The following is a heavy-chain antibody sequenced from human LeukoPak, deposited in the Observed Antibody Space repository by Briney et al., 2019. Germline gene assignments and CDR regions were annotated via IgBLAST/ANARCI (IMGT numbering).Heavy chain of an antibody. CDR2: INAGNGNT. CDR3: ARGLPLGYCTYGVCYPPKHFDF. CDR1: GYTFTSYA. Sequence: ASVKVSCKASGYTFTSYAMHWVRQAPGQRLEWMGWINAGNGNTKYSQEFQARVTITSDTSITTAYMELSSLTSDDTAVYFCARGLPLGYCTYGVCYPPKHFDFWGQGTLVTVSS. D-gene: IGHD2-8*01. V-gene: IGHV1-3*01. J-gene: IGHJ4*02.